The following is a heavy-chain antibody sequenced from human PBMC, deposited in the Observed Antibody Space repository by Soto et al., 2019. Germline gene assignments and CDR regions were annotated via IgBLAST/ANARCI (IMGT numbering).Heavy chain of an antibody. CDR2: ISPKSGSI. CDR1: GYTFTRNG. Sequence: ASVKVSCKTSGYTFTRNGISWVRQAPGQGLEWMGWISPKSGSIKYAQKFQGGVIMTRDTSTSTAYMELRSLRSDDTAVYYCVKDRDSNSWPSRDVWGPGTTVTVSS. J-gene: IGHJ6*02. D-gene: IGHD3-22*01. CDR3: VKDRDSNSWPSRDV. V-gene: IGHV1-18*01.